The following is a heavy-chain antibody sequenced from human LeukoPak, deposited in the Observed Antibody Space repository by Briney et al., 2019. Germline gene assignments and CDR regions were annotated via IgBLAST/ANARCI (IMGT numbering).Heavy chain of an antibody. V-gene: IGHV1-2*06. CDR2: IDPNSGGT. CDR1: GYTFTGYY. CDR3: AIDREGGYDKGPFDY. J-gene: IGHJ4*02. D-gene: IGHD5-12*01. Sequence: ASVKVSCKASGYTFTGYYMHWVRQAPGQGLEWMGRIDPNSGGTSYEQKFQGRVTMSRATSISTAYMELSRLTSDDTTVYYCAIDREGGYDKGPFDYWGQGTLVTVSS.